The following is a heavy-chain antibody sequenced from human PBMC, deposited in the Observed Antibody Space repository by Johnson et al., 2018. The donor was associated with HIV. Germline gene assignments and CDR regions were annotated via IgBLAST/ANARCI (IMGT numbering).Heavy chain of an antibody. D-gene: IGHD1-1*01. Sequence: QVQLVESGGDVVQPGTSLRLSCEASGLILSGYGLHWVRQAPGKGLEWVSVIYSGGSTYYADSVKGRFTISRDNSKNTLYLQMNSLRAEDTAVYYCARDSLETSDGAFDIWGQGTMVTVSS. CDR2: IYSGGST. V-gene: IGHV3-NL1*01. J-gene: IGHJ3*02. CDR1: GLILSGYG. CDR3: ARDSLETSDGAFDI.